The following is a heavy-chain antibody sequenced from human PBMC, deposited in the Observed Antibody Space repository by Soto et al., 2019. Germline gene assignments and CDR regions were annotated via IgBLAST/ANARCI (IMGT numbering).Heavy chain of an antibody. D-gene: IGHD3-10*01. J-gene: IGHJ4*02. CDR3: ARVYMVRGTIIRYFDY. Sequence: QVQLQESGPGLVKPSGTLSLTCAVSGGSISSSNWWSWVRQPPGKGLEWIGKIYHSGSTNYNPSLKTRVTISVDKSTNQFSLKLSSVTAADTAVYYCARVYMVRGTIIRYFDYWGQGTLVTVSS. CDR1: GGSISSSNW. CDR2: IYHSGST. V-gene: IGHV4-4*02.